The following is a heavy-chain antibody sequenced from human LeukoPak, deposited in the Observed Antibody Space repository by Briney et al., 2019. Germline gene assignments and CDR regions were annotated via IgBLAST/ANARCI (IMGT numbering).Heavy chain of an antibody. D-gene: IGHD3/OR15-3a*01. CDR2: IYTSGST. CDR1: GGSISSGSYY. V-gene: IGHV4-61*02. CDR3: ARDWTWFDP. J-gene: IGHJ5*02. Sequence: PSETLSLTCTVSGGSISSGSYYWSWIRQPAGKGLEWIGRIYTSGSTNYNPSLKSRVTISVDTSKNQFSLKLSSVTAADTAVYYCARDWTWFDPWGQGTLVTVSS.